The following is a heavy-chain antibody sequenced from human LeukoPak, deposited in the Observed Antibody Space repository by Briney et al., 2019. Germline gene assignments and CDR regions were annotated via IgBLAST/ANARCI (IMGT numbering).Heavy chain of an antibody. CDR1: GGSISSSSYY. CDR3: ARRISRTTGTTRFDY. J-gene: IGHJ4*02. CDR2: IYYSGST. V-gene: IGHV4-39*01. Sequence: SETLSLTCTVSGGSISSSSYYWGWIRQPPGKGLEWIGSIYYSGSTYYNPSLKSRVTISVDTSKNQFSLKLSSVTAADTAVYYCARRISRTTGTTRFDYWGQGTLVTVSS. D-gene: IGHD1-1*01.